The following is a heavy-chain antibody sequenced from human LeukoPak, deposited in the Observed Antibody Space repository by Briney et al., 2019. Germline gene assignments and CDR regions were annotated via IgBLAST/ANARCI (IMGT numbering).Heavy chain of an antibody. Sequence: ASVKVSCKASGGTFSSYAISWVRQAPGQGLEWMGGIIPIFGTANYAQKFQGRVTITADESTSTAYMELSSLRSEDTAVYYCAREQDIVVVPAGFGPWGQGTLVTVSS. CDR1: GGTFSSYA. D-gene: IGHD2-2*01. CDR3: AREQDIVVVPAGFGP. J-gene: IGHJ5*02. V-gene: IGHV1-69*13. CDR2: IIPIFGTA.